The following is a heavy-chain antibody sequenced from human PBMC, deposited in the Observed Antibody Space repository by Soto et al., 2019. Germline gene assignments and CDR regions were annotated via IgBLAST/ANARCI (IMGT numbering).Heavy chain of an antibody. CDR1: GFSFSDHW. V-gene: IGHV3-74*03. CDR3: AKEEAYDILTGCYGMDV. D-gene: IGHD3-9*01. Sequence: GGSLRLSCAASGFSFSDHWMHWVRLPPGKGLVWVSRINNDGDTTTYADSVKGRFTISRDNAKKTLYLQMNSLRAEDTAVYYCAKEEAYDILTGCYGMDVWGQGTTVTVSS. J-gene: IGHJ6*02. CDR2: INNDGDTT.